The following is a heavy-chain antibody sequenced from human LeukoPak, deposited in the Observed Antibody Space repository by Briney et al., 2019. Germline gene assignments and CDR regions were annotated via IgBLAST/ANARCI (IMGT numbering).Heavy chain of an antibody. V-gene: IGHV3-23*01. CDR1: GFTFSSYA. Sequence: GGSLRLSCAASGFTFSSYALSWVRQAPGKGLEWVSAISGSGGSTYYADSVKGRFTISRDNSKNTLYLQMNSLRAEDRAVYYCAKGRLWFGAFVDYWGQGTLVTASS. CDR2: ISGSGGST. CDR3: AKGRLWFGAFVDY. D-gene: IGHD3-10*01. J-gene: IGHJ4*02.